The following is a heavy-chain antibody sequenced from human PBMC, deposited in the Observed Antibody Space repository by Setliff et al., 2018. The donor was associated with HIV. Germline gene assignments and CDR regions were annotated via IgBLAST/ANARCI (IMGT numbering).Heavy chain of an antibody. D-gene: IGHD5-12*01. J-gene: IGHJ5*01. CDR1: GYTFTSYA. CDR2: INAGNGNT. V-gene: IGHV1-3*01. CDR3: ARDRVPKRGYTYREPDFDS. Sequence: ASVKVSCKASGYTFTSYAMHWVRQAPGQRLEWMGWINAGNGNTKCSQKFQGRVTMTTDTSTSTAYMELRSLRSDDTAVYYCARDRVPKRGYTYREPDFDSWGQGTLVTVSS.